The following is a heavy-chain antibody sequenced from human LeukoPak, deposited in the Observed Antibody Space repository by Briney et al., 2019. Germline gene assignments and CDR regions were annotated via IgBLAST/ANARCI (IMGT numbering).Heavy chain of an antibody. J-gene: IGHJ4*02. D-gene: IGHD2-15*01. CDR2: TSGSGGDT. Sequence: GGSLRLSCAVSGFTFSTYAMNWVRQAPGKGLEWVSGTSGSGGDTYYADSVQGRFTISRDNSKRTLYLQMNSLRVDDTAVYFCAKAGICSSGSCLHGLYDYWGQGALVTVSS. CDR3: AKAGICSSGSCLHGLYDY. CDR1: GFTFSTYA. V-gene: IGHV3-23*01.